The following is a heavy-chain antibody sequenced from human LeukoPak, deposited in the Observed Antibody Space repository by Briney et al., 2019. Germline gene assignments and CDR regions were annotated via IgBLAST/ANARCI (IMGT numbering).Heavy chain of an antibody. CDR3: ARGPDIVVVPAAMWLDY. V-gene: IGHV4-34*01. D-gene: IGHD2-2*01. J-gene: IGHJ4*02. CDR2: INHSGST. CDR1: GGSFSGYY. Sequence: PSETLSLTCADYGGSFSGYYWSWIRQPPGKGPEWIGEINHSGSTNYNPSLKSRVTISVDTSKNQFSLKLSSVTAADTAVYYCARGPDIVVVPAAMWLDYWGQGTLVTVSS.